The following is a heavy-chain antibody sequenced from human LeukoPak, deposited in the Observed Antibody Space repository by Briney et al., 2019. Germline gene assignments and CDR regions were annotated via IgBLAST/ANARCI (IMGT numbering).Heavy chain of an antibody. D-gene: IGHD3-10*01. CDR2: ISGSGGST. CDR3: AKDTTGFGEFNYYYYGMDV. J-gene: IGHJ6*02. CDR1: GFTFSSYA. Sequence: PGGSLRLSCAASGFTFSSYAMSWVRQAPGKGLEWVSAISGSGGSTYYADSVKGRFTTSRDNSKNTLYLQMNSLRAEDTAVYYCAKDTTGFGEFNYYYYGMDVWGQGTTVTVSS. V-gene: IGHV3-23*01.